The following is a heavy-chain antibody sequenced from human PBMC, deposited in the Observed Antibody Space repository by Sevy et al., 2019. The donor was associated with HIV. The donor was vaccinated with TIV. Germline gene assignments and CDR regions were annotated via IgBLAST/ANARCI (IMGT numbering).Heavy chain of an antibody. CDR1: GGSISSGDYY. J-gene: IGHJ4*02. CDR3: ARALLYYYGSGSYYPDY. D-gene: IGHD3-10*01. V-gene: IGHV4-30-4*01. CDR2: IYYSGST. Sequence: SETLSLTCTVSGGSISSGDYYWSWIRQPPGKGLEWIGYIYYSGSTYYNPSLKSRVTTSVDTSKNQFSLKLSSVTAADTAVYYCARALLYYYGSGSYYPDYWGQGTLVTVSS.